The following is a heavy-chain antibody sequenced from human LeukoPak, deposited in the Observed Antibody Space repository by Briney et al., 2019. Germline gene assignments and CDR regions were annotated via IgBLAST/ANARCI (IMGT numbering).Heavy chain of an antibody. D-gene: IGHD3-3*01. CDR2: INPNSGGT. CDR3: AREAITIFGLVRTQTTKGPHRFDP. CDR1: GYTFTGYF. Sequence: ASVKVSCKASGYTFTGYFIHWVRQAPGQGLEWMGWINPNSGGTNYAQKFQGRVTMTRDMSTGTVYMEMSSLTSEDTAVYYCAREAITIFGLVRTQTTKGPHRFDPWGQGTLVTVSS. J-gene: IGHJ5*02. V-gene: IGHV1-2*02.